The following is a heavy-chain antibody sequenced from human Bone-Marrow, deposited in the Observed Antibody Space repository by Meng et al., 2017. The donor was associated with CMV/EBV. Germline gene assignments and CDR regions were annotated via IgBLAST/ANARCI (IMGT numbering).Heavy chain of an antibody. V-gene: IGHV3-7*01. Sequence: GESLKISCAASGFTFSSYWMSWVRQAPGEGLEWVANMNEDGSKKYYVDSVRGRFTISRDNAQNFLYLQINSLRAEDSAVYYCARAFLDSWGLGTLVTVSS. CDR1: GFTFSSYW. CDR2: MNEDGSKK. CDR3: ARAFLDS. J-gene: IGHJ4*02. D-gene: IGHD2/OR15-2a*01.